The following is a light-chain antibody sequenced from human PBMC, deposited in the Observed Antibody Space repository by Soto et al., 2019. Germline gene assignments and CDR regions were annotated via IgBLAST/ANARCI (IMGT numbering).Light chain of an antibody. CDR1: QSVSSN. Sequence: EIVMTQSPATLSVSPGERATLSCRASQSVSSNLAWYQQKPGQAPRLLIYGASTRATGIAARFSGSASGTEFTLTISSLQSEDFAVYYCQQYNNWPRTFGQGTRWIS. CDR3: QQYNNWPRT. CDR2: GAS. V-gene: IGKV3-15*01. J-gene: IGKJ1*01.